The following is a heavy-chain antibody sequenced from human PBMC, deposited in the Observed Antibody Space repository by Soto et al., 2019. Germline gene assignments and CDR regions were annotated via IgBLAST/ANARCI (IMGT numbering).Heavy chain of an antibody. CDR2: IYHSGST. Sequence: SETLSLTCAVSGGSISSSNWWSWVRQPPGKGLEWIGEIYHSGSTNYNPSLKGRVTISVDKSKNQFSLKLSSVTAADTAVYYCARAPWKAPDYGNNWFDPWGQGTLVTVS. J-gene: IGHJ5*02. V-gene: IGHV4-4*02. CDR1: GGSISSSNW. D-gene: IGHD4-17*01. CDR3: ARAPWKAPDYGNNWFDP.